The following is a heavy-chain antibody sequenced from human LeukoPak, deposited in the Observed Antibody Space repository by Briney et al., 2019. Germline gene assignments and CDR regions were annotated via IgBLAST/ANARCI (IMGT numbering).Heavy chain of an antibody. Sequence: GSLRLSCAASGFTFSTFAFSWVRPAPGKGLEWVSAISGSSGSTYYADSVKGRFTISRDNSKNTLYLQMNSLRAEDTAVYYCAKDSASGYYYGMDVWGQGTTVTVSS. D-gene: IGHD1-26*01. CDR1: GFTFSTFA. CDR2: ISGSSGST. J-gene: IGHJ6*02. CDR3: AKDSASGYYYGMDV. V-gene: IGHV3-23*01.